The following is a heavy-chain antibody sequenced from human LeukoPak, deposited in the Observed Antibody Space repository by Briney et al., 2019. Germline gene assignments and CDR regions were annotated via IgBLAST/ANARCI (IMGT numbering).Heavy chain of an antibody. V-gene: IGHV3-30*04. CDR2: TSYDGSHK. J-gene: IGHJ6*03. CDR1: GFTFSNYA. CDR3: ARVHSSDWNAYFYYLDV. D-gene: IGHD6-19*01. Sequence: PGGSLRLSCAASGFTFSNYAFRWVRQAPGKGLEWVAFTSYDGSHKYYADSVKGRFTISRDNSKNTLYLQMNSLRAEDRAVYFCARVHSSDWNAYFYYLDVWGEGTTVTVSS.